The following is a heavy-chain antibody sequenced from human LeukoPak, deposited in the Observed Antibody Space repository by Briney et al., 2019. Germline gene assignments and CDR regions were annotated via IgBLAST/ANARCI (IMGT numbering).Heavy chain of an antibody. CDR2: IYPGDSDT. Sequence: GESLKISCKGSGYSFTSYWIGWVRQMPGKGLEWMGIIYPGDSDTRYSPSFQGQVTISADKSISTAYLQWSSLKASDTAMYYCARLDSGDGYNDDYFSIAQYYFDYWGQGTLVTVSS. CDR1: GYSFTSYW. D-gene: IGHD5-24*01. V-gene: IGHV5-51*01. J-gene: IGHJ4*02. CDR3: ARLDSGDGYNDDYFSIAQYYFDY.